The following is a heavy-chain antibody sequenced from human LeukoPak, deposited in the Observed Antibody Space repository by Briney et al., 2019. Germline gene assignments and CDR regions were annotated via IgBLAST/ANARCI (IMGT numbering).Heavy chain of an antibody. J-gene: IGHJ5*02. Sequence: GGSLRLSCAASGFTFSSYSMNWVRQAPGRGLEWVSSITTSSSDIYYADSVKGRFTISRDNAKNSLYPQMNSLRAEDTAVYYCAREGDHYYCSGSPPFDPWGQGTLVTVSS. CDR3: AREGDHYYCSGSPPFDP. CDR1: GFTFSSYS. D-gene: IGHD3-10*01. CDR2: ITTSSSDI. V-gene: IGHV3-21*06.